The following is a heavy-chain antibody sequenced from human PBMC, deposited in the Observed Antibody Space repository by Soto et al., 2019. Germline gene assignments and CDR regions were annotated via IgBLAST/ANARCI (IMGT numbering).Heavy chain of an antibody. CDR2: ISGSGDIT. D-gene: IGHD6-13*01. J-gene: IGHJ4*02. CDR3: ARRGPGTYFDY. V-gene: IGHV3-23*01. Sequence: EVQLLDSGGGLVQPGGSLRLSCAASGFTFSSYAMNWVRQAPGKGLEWVSVISGSGDITYYADSVKGRFTISRDNSKNTLYLQMNSRIAEDTAVYYCARRGPGTYFDYWGQGTLVPVSS. CDR1: GFTFSSYA.